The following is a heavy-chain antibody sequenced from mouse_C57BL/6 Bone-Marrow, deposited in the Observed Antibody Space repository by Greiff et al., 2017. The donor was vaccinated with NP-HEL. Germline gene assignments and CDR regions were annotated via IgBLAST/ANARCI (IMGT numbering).Heavy chain of an antibody. D-gene: IGHD1-1*01. J-gene: IGHJ1*03. V-gene: IGHV5-6*01. CDR2: ISSGGSYT. CDR1: GFTFSSYG. Sequence: EVQGVESGGDLVKPGGSLKLSCAASGFTFSSYGMSWVRQTPDKRLEWVATISSGGSYTYYPDSVKGRFTISRDKAKNTLYLQMSSLKSEDTAMYYCARHFYDGSDWYFDVWGTGTTVTVSS. CDR3: ARHFYDGSDWYFDV.